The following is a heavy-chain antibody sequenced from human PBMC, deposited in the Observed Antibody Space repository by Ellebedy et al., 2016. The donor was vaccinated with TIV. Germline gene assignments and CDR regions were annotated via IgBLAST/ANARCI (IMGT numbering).Heavy chain of an antibody. Sequence: GESLKISRAASGFTFSSYSMNWVRQAPGKGLEWVSSISSSSSYIYYADSVKGRFTISRDNAKNSLYLQMNSLRAEDTAVYYCARVRYGGYVAYWGQGTLVTVSS. J-gene: IGHJ4*02. CDR1: GFTFSSYS. CDR2: ISSSSSYI. CDR3: ARVRYGGYVAY. V-gene: IGHV3-21*01. D-gene: IGHD1-26*01.